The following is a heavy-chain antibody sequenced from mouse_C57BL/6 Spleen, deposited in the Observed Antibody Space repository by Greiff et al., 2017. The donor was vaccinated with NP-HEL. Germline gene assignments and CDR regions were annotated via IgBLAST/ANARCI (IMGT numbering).Heavy chain of an antibody. Sequence: QVQLQQPGAELVKPGASVKLSCKASGYTFTSYWMHWVKQRPGQGLEWIGMIHPNSGSTNYNEKFKSKATLTVDKSSSTAYMQLSSLTSEDSAVYYCARGGNYYGSSYIYYAMDYWGQGTSVTVSS. D-gene: IGHD1-1*01. CDR3: ARGGNYYGSSYIYYAMDY. V-gene: IGHV1-64*01. CDR1: GYTFTSYW. J-gene: IGHJ4*01. CDR2: IHPNSGST.